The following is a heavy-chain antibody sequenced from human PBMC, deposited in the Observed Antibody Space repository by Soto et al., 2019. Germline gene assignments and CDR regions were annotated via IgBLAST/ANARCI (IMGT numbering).Heavy chain of an antibody. J-gene: IGHJ6*02. CDR1: RYTFTGYY. CDR2: INPNSGGT. CDR3: ASGYSYGKYYYYYGMDV. V-gene: IGHV1-2*02. Sequence: ASVKVSCKASRYTFTGYYMHWVRQAPGQGLEWMGWINPNSGGTNYAQKSQGRVTMTRDTSISTAYMELSRLRSDDTAVYYCASGYSYGKYYYYYGMDVWGQGTTVTVSS. D-gene: IGHD5-18*01.